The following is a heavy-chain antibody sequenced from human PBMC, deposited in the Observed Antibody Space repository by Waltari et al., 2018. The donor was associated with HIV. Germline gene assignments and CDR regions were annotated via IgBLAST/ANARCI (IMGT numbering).Heavy chain of an antibody. V-gene: IGHV5-51*01. CDR2: IYPGDSET. J-gene: IGHJ6*02. Sequence: EVQLVQSGAEVKKPGESLKISGKGSGYRCNNYWIGWVRQMPGKGLELMGIIYPGDSETRYSPSFQGQVTISVDKSISTAYLQWSSLKASDTAMYFCATSYYFNMDVWGQGTTVTVSS. CDR1: GYRCNNYW. CDR3: ATSYYFNMDV.